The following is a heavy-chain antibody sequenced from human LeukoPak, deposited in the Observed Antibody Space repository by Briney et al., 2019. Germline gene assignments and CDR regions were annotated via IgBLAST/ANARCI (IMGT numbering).Heavy chain of an antibody. Sequence: GGSLRLSCAASGFTFDDYVMSWVRQVPGKGLEWVSGINWNGGSTGYADFVKGRFTISRDNPKNSLYLQMNSLRAEDTALYYCARESRWFGEFNDACDIWGQGTMVTVSS. CDR3: ARESRWFGEFNDACDI. CDR1: GFTFDDYV. D-gene: IGHD3-10*01. V-gene: IGHV3-20*04. J-gene: IGHJ3*02. CDR2: INWNGGST.